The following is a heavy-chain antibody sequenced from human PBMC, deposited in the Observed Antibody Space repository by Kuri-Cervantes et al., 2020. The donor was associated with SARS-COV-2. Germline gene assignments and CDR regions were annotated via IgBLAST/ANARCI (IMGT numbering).Heavy chain of an antibody. Sequence: SETLSLTCTVSGGSISSSSYYWGWIRQPPGKGLEWIGSIYYSGSTYYNPSLKSRVTISVDTSKNQFSLKLSSVTAADTAVYYCARGRDYYDSSGHPDSEYFQHWGQGTLVTVSS. D-gene: IGHD3-22*01. V-gene: IGHV4-39*07. CDR1: GGSISSSSYY. CDR2: IYYSGST. CDR3: ARGRDYYDSSGHPDSEYFQH. J-gene: IGHJ1*01.